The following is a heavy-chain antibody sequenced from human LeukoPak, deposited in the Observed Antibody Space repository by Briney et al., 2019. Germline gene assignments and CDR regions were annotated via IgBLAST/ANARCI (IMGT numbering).Heavy chain of an antibody. Sequence: PGGSLRLSCAASGFTVSSNYMSWVRQAPGKGLEWVSVIYSGGSTYYADSVKGRFTISRDNSKNTLYLQMDSLRAEDTAVYYCARHPYGVLDYWGQGTLVTVSS. V-gene: IGHV3-53*01. CDR2: IYSGGST. D-gene: IGHD4-17*01. CDR1: GFTVSSNY. J-gene: IGHJ4*02. CDR3: ARHPYGVLDY.